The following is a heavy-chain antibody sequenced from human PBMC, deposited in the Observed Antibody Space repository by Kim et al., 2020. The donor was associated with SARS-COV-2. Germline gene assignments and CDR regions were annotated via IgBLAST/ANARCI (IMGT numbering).Heavy chain of an antibody. D-gene: IGHD6-19*01. Sequence: AQTCQGRFTMTRDTSISTAYMELSRLRSDDTAVYYCARSRIAVAGNWFDPWGQGTLVTVSS. V-gene: IGHV1-2*02. CDR3: ARSRIAVAGNWFDP. J-gene: IGHJ5*02.